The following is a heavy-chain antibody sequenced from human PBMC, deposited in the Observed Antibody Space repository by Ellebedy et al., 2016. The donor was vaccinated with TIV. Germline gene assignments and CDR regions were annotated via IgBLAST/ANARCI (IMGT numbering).Heavy chain of an antibody. V-gene: IGHV3-53*01. CDR2: IYSGGST. CDR1: GFTVSTSY. CDR3: ARRREVAGITGNCYFDY. J-gene: IGHJ4*02. Sequence: GESLKISXAASGFTVSTSYMTWVRQAPGKGLELVSVIYSGGSTYYADSVKGRFSISRDDSKNTLYFQMNSLRAEDTAVYYCARRREVAGITGNCYFDYWGRGTLVTVSS. D-gene: IGHD6-19*01.